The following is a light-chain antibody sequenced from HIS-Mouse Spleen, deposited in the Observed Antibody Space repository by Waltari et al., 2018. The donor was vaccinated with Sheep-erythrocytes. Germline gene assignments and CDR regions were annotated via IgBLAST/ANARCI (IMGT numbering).Light chain of an antibody. CDR1: ALPKQY. Sequence: SYELTQPPSVSVSPGQTARITCSGDALPKQYSYWYQEKSGQAPVLVIYEDSQRPSRIPEGIPGSSSRTKATLTIRGGQVEDEADYYCYSTERRGNHRVFGTGTKVTVL. CDR2: EDS. V-gene: IGLV3-10*01. J-gene: IGLJ1*01. CDR3: YSTERRGNHRV.